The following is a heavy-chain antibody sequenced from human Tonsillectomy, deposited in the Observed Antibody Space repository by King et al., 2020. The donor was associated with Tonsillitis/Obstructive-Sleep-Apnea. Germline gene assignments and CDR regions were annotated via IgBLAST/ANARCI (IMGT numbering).Heavy chain of an antibody. CDR3: SRVGGITGTRGGN. D-gene: IGHD1-20*01. CDR2: IIPIFGTP. V-gene: IGHV1-69*01. Sequence: QLVQSGAEVKKPGSSVKVSCKASGGTFSVYTFSWVRQAPGQGLEWMGGIIPIFGTPNYAQKFQDRVTITADESTRTVYMELSSLTSEDTAVYYCSRVGGITGTRGGNWGQGTLAT. J-gene: IGHJ4*02. CDR1: GGTFSVYT.